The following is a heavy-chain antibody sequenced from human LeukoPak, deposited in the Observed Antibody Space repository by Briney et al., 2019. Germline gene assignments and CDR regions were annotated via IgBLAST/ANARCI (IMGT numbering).Heavy chain of an antibody. Sequence: SETLSLTCTVSGGSISSSSHYWGWIRQPPGKGLEWIGSMYYCGSTYHNPSLKSRVTISVDTSKNQFSLKLSSVTAADTAVYYCARDPYYYDSSVGDWGQGTLVTVSS. D-gene: IGHD3-22*01. CDR3: ARDPYYYDSSVGD. J-gene: IGHJ4*02. V-gene: IGHV4-39*07. CDR1: GGSISSSSHY. CDR2: MYYCGST.